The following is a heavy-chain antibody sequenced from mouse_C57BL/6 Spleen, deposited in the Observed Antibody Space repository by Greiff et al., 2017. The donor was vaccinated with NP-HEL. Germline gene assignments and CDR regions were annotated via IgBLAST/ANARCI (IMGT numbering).Heavy chain of an antibody. CDR2: IYPGSGST. V-gene: IGHV1-55*01. CDR1: GYTFTSYW. CDR3: ARRGYNYYGSIWAFMDY. J-gene: IGHJ4*01. D-gene: IGHD1-1*01. Sequence: QVQLQQPGAELVKPGASVKMSCKASGYTFTSYWITWVKQRPGQGLEWIGDIYPGSGSTNYNEKFKSKATLTVDTSSSTAYMQLSSLTSEDSAVYYCARRGYNYYGSIWAFMDYWGQGTSVTVAS.